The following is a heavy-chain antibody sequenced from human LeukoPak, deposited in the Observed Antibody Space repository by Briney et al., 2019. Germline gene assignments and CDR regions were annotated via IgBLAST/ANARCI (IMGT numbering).Heavy chain of an antibody. Sequence: SGTLSLTCAVSGGSISSSNWWSWVRQPPGQGLEWIGEIYHSGSTNYNPSLKSRVTISVDKSKNQFSLKLSSVTAADTAVYYCASLGRRATTVDYWGQGTLVTVSS. CDR1: GGSISSSNW. J-gene: IGHJ4*02. V-gene: IGHV4-4*02. D-gene: IGHD1-26*01. CDR2: IYHSGST. CDR3: ASLGRRATTVDY.